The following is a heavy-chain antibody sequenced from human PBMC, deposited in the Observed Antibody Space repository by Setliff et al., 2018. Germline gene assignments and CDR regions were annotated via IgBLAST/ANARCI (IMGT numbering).Heavy chain of an antibody. J-gene: IGHJ4*02. CDR3: ARGRAKSEGQWGSHFFDY. CDR2: INHDGSST. D-gene: IGHD1-26*01. V-gene: IGHV3-74*01. Sequence: GGSLRLSCAASGFTFTSYWMHWVRQAPGKGLVWVSRINHDGSSTTYADSVKGRFTISRDNAKNTLYLQMDSLRAEDTAVYYCARGRAKSEGQWGSHFFDYWGQGTLVTVSS. CDR1: GFTFTSYW.